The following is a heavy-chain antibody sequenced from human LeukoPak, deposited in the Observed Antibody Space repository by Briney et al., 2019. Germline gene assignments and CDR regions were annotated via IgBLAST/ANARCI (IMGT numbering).Heavy chain of an antibody. D-gene: IGHD3-10*01. Sequence: SVKVSCKASGGTFSSYAISWVRQAPGQGLEWMGGIIPIFGTANYAQKFQGRVTITADKSTSTAYMELSSLRSEDTAVYYCARDYYGSGSSLQYYFDYWAREPWSPSPQ. J-gene: IGHJ4*02. CDR3: ARDYYGSGSSLQYYFDY. V-gene: IGHV1-69*06. CDR1: GGTFSSYA. CDR2: IIPIFGTA.